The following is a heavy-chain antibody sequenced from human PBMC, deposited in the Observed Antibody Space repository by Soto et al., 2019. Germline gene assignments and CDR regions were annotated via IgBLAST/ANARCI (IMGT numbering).Heavy chain of an antibody. CDR1: GGSISSGGYY. J-gene: IGHJ2*01. CDR2: IYYSGST. D-gene: IGHD4-17*01. Sequence: QVQLQESGPGLVKPSQTLSLTCTVSGGSISSGGYYWSWIRQHPGKGLEWIGYIYYSGSTYYNPSLKSRVTIPVDTSKNQFSLKLSSVTAADTAVYYCARDVTVTDDWYFDLWGRGTLVTVSS. V-gene: IGHV4-31*03. CDR3: ARDVTVTDDWYFDL.